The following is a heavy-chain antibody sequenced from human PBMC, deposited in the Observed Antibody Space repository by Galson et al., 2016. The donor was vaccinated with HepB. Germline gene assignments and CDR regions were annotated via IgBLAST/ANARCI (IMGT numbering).Heavy chain of an antibody. J-gene: IGHJ2*01. D-gene: IGHD5-12*01. CDR1: GFDFSTYT. CDR3: ARGRYSNGSFDL. Sequence: SLRLSCAASGFDFSTYTINWVRQAPGKGLEWIASISSDSSDLYYADSVKGRVTISRDKATSSLYLQMNSLRAEDTAVYFCARGRYSNGSFDLWGRGTLVTVSS. V-gene: IGHV3-21*01. CDR2: ISSDSSDL.